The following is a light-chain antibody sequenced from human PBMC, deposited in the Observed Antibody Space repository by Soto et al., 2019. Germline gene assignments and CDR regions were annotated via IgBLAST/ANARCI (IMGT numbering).Light chain of an antibody. CDR3: SSYAGSNNLV. CDR2: DVS. V-gene: IGLV2-8*01. J-gene: IGLJ2*01. CDR1: SSDVGGYGY. Sequence: QSVLTQPPSASGSPGQSVTISCTGTSSDVGGYGYVSWYQQHPGKAPKLMIYDVSKRPSGVPDRFSGSKSGNTASLTVSGLQAEDEADYYCSSYAGSNNLVFGGGTKLTVL.